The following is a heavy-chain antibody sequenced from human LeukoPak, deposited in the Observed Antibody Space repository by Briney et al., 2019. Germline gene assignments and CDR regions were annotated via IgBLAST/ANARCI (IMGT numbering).Heavy chain of an antibody. D-gene: IGHD1-26*01. J-gene: IGHJ4*02. CDR1: GFTFSSYA. V-gene: IGHV3-23*01. Sequence: GGSLRLSCAASGFTFSSYAMTWVRQAPGKGLEWVSAISGSGNSTYYADSVKGRFTISRDNSKNTLYLQMNSLRAEDTAVYYCAKEVGRVGYYFDYWGQGTLVTVSS. CDR2: ISGSGNST. CDR3: AKEVGRVGYYFDY.